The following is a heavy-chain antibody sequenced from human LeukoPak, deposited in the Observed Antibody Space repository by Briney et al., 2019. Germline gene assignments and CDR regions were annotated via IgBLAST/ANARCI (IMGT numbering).Heavy chain of an antibody. V-gene: IGHV1-18*01. CDR2: VSAYNGNT. D-gene: IGHD6-13*01. CDR3: ARAVLVQINRRRGNRFYHYYMDV. Sequence: ASVKVSCMTSGYDFSKFGLTWVRQAPGQGLEWMGWVSAYNGNTNYAQKVQGRVTMTTDTSTSTAYMELRSLRPDDTGIYFCARAVLVQINRRRGNRFYHYYMDVWGIGTTVTVSS. CDR1: GYDFSKFG. J-gene: IGHJ6*03.